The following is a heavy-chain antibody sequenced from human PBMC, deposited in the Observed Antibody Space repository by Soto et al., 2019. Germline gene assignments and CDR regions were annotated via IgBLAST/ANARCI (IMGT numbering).Heavy chain of an antibody. D-gene: IGHD3-3*01. Sequence: QVQLVQSGAEVKKPGSSVKVSCKASGGTFSSYTISWVRQAPGQGLEWMGRIIPILGIANYAQKFQGRVTITADKSTSTAYMELSSLRSEDTAVYYCARGWRSGNNYDFWSGYNSWRDGDYYYYYYMDVWGKGTTVTVSS. V-gene: IGHV1-69*02. CDR2: IIPILGIA. CDR3: ARGWRSGNNYDFWSGYNSWRDGDYYYYYYMDV. J-gene: IGHJ6*03. CDR1: GGTFSSYT.